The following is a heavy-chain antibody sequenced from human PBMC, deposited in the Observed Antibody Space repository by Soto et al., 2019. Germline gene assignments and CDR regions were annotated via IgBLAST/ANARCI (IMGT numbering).Heavy chain of an antibody. CDR1: GYSFTSYW. V-gene: IGHV5-51*01. J-gene: IGHJ6*02. Sequence: GQSLKISCKGSGYSFTSYWIGWVRQMPGKGLEWMGIIYPGDSDTRYSPSFQGQVTISADKSISTAYLQWSSLKASDTAMYYCARHYCSSTSCYPVYYYYYGMDVWGQGTTVTGS. CDR3: ARHYCSSTSCYPVYYYYYGMDV. CDR2: IYPGDSDT. D-gene: IGHD2-2*01.